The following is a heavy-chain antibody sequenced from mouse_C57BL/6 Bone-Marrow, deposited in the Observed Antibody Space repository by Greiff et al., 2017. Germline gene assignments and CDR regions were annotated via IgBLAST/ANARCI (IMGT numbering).Heavy chain of an antibody. CDR2: IYPRSGNT. CDR1: GYTFTSYG. J-gene: IGHJ2*01. Sequence: QVQLQQSGAELARPGASVKLSCKASGYTFTSYGISWVKQRTGQGLEWIGEIYPRSGNTYYNEKFKGKATLTADKSSSTAYMELRSLTSEDSAVYFCARFRLLRLARDYWGQGTTLTVSS. V-gene: IGHV1-81*01. CDR3: ARFRLLRLARDY. D-gene: IGHD1-2*01.